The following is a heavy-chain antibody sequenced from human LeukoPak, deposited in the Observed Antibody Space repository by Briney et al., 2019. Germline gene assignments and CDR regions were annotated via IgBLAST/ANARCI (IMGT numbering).Heavy chain of an antibody. V-gene: IGHV7-4-1*02. CDR2: INTNTGIP. J-gene: IGHJ6*02. Sequence: GASVKVSCKASGYTFTSYAMNWVRQAPGQGLEWMGWINTNTGIPTYAQGFTGRFVFSLDTSVSTAYLQISSLKAEDTAVYYCARDREEYPITYYYYGMDVWGQGTTVTVSS. D-gene: IGHD2-2*01. CDR3: ARDREEYPITYYYYGMDV. CDR1: GYTFTSYA.